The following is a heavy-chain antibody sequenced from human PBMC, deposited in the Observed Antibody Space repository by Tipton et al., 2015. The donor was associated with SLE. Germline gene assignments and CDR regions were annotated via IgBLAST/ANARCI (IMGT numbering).Heavy chain of an antibody. D-gene: IGHD5-18*01. CDR3: ARDRDSYGHFDY. V-gene: IGHV4-61*02. J-gene: IGHJ4*02. CDR2: IHSHGTT. Sequence: TLSLTCSVSGGSITSSNYYWNWIRQPAGKGLQWIGRIHSHGTTDYNLSLKSRVTLSIDTSKNHFSLKLSPVTAADTAVYFCARDRDSYGHFDYWGRGTLVAVSS. CDR1: GGSITSSNYY.